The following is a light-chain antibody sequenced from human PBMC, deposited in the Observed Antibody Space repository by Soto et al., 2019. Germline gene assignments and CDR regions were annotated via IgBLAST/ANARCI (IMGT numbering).Light chain of an antibody. Sequence: IQMTQSPSSVSGSVGDRVTITCRASQDISTWLAWFQQKPGEAPRLLIYTASSLHSGVPSRFSGSGSGTDFTLTISSLQPEDFATYYCQQGNSFPLTFGGGTKVEIK. V-gene: IGKV1-12*01. CDR3: QQGNSFPLT. CDR1: QDISTW. CDR2: TAS. J-gene: IGKJ4*01.